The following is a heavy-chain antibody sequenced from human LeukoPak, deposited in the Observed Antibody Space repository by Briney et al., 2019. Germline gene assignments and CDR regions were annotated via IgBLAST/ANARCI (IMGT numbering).Heavy chain of an antibody. CDR3: ARRIAAAGTGWFDP. J-gene: IGHJ5*02. CDR1: GGSISSGGYY. CDR2: IYYSGST. V-gene: IGHV4-31*03. Sequence: SETLSLTCTVSGGSISSGGYYWSWIRQHPGKGLEWIGYIYYSGSTYYNPSLKSRVTISVDTSKNQFSLKLSSVTAADTAVYYCARRIAAAGTGWFDPWGQEPWSPSPQ. D-gene: IGHD6-13*01.